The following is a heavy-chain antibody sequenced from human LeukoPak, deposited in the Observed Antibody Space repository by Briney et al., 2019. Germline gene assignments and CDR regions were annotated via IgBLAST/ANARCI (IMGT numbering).Heavy chain of an antibody. D-gene: IGHD1-1*01. CDR2: ISHSGST. J-gene: IGHJ4*02. V-gene: IGHV4-38-2*02. CDR1: GYSISSTYY. CDR3: ARVNAPVATFDY. Sequence: SETLSLTCTVSGYSISSTYYGAWIRQPPGKGLEWIATISHSGSTYYTPSLKSRLTISLDTSKNHFSLRLSCVTAADTAVYYCARVNAPVATFDYWGLGILVTVSS.